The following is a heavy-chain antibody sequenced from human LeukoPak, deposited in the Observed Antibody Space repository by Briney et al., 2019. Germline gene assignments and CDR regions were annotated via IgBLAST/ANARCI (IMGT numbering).Heavy chain of an antibody. D-gene: IGHD3-10*01. CDR1: GYTFTTYY. J-gene: IGHJ4*02. Sequence: ASVKVSCKASGYTFTTYYLNWVRQAPGQGPEWMGVINPSGGTTSSAQKFQGRVTMTRDTSTSTVYMELSSLRSEDTAVYYCARGKYFYASGNYIFEHWGQGSLVTVSS. V-gene: IGHV1-46*01. CDR2: INPSGGTT. CDR3: ARGKYFYASGNYIFEH.